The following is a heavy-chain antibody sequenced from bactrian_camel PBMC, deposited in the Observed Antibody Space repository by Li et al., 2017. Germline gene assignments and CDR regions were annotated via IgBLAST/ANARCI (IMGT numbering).Heavy chain of an antibody. J-gene: IGHJ4*01. D-gene: IGHD1*01. Sequence: VQLVESGGGSVQAGGSLRLSCAASGDTYSGRGMGWFRQAPGKEREAVAYIYIGGGNLHYADSVKDRFTISHDAAKNSIDLQMNSLKPDDTAVYYCAATGQMLSVAGCRTQGTQVTVS. CDR1: GDTYSGRG. CDR2: IYIGGGNL. V-gene: IGHV3S40*01.